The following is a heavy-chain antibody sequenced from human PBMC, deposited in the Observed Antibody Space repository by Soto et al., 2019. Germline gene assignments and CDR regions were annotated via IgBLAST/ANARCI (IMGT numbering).Heavy chain of an antibody. J-gene: IGHJ6*02. Sequence: VQLVQSGAEVKKPGSSVKVSCKASGGTFSRYSITWVRQAPGHALEWIGRIIPIFGIASYAQKFQGRVTITADESTSTAYMELSSLRSDDTAVYYCAREDRDRETGLVPAAIDGMDVWGQGTTVTVSS. CDR3: AREDRDRETGLVPAAIDGMDV. CDR2: IIPIFGIA. V-gene: IGHV1-69*08. D-gene: IGHD2-2*01. CDR1: GGTFSRYS.